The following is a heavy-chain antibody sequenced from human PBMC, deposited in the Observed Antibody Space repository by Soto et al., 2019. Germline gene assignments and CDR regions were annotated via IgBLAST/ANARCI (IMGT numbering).Heavy chain of an antibody. Sequence: QVQLVQAGTEVKEPGSSVKVSCETSGDTSSNSAINWVRQAPGQGLEWMGRISGYNGNTQYAQKFQGRVTMTTDTSTTTAYMELRTLRYEDTAVYYWATESSGWRDLDYWGQGTLVTVSS. D-gene: IGHD6-19*01. J-gene: IGHJ4*02. V-gene: IGHV1-18*01. CDR2: ISGYNGNT. CDR3: ATESSGWRDLDY. CDR1: GDTSSNSA.